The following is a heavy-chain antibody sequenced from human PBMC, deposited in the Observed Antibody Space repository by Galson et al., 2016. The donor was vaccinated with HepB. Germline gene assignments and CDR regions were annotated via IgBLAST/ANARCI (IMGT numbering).Heavy chain of an antibody. CDR2: IGADGGT. V-gene: IGHV3-13*01. CDR1: GFTFSSYD. Sequence: SLRLSCAASGFTFSSYDMHWVRQATGKGLEWVSAIGADGGTYHAGSVKGRFTISRENAKNSLYLQMNSLRAGDTAVYYCVRILYDRSARDYYGMDVWGQGITVTVSS. CDR3: VRILYDRSARDYYGMDV. D-gene: IGHD3-22*01. J-gene: IGHJ6*02.